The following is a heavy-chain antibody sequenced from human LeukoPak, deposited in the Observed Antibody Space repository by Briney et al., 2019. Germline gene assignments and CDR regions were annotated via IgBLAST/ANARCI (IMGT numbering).Heavy chain of an antibody. Sequence: SETLSLTCTVSGGSISTYYWSWIRQPPGKGLEWVGYIYYSGSTNYNPSLKSRVTISVDTSKNQFSLKLSSVTAADTAVYYCAREGPGYAFDIWGQGTMVTVSS. V-gene: IGHV4-59*01. CDR2: IYYSGST. J-gene: IGHJ3*02. CDR1: GGSISTYY. CDR3: AREGPGYAFDI.